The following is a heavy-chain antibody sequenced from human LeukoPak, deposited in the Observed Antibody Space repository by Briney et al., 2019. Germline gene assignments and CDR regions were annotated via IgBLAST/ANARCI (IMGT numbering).Heavy chain of an antibody. CDR2: IYYSGST. CDR3: ARSPYCTSTSCYGAGTINY. J-gene: IGHJ4*02. Sequence: SETVSLTCTVSGGSISSYYWSWIRQPPGKGLEWIGYIYYSGSTNYNPSLKSRVTMSVDTSKNQFSLKLSSVTAADTAVYYCARSPYCTSTSCYGAGTINYWGQGSLVIVSS. V-gene: IGHV4-59*01. D-gene: IGHD2-2*01. CDR1: GGSISSYY.